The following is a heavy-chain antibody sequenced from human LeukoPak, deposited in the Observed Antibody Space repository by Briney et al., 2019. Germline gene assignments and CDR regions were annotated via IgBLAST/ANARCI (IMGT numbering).Heavy chain of an antibody. J-gene: IGHJ4*02. CDR2: IKQDGSVK. D-gene: IGHD5-18*01. CDR3: ARGSNIRGYSYGSPEYYFDY. V-gene: IGHV3-7*01. Sequence: PGGSLRLSCAASGFTFSSYAMSWVRQAPGKGLEWVANIKQDGSVKYYVDSVKGRFTISRDNAKNSLYLQMNSLRAEDTAVYYCARGSNIRGYSYGSPEYYFDYWGQGTLVTVSS. CDR1: GFTFSSYA.